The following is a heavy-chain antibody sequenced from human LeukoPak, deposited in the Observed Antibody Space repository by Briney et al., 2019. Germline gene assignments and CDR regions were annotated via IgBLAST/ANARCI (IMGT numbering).Heavy chain of an antibody. V-gene: IGHV1-69*05. CDR2: IIPIFGTA. Sequence: ASVKVSCKASGYTFTSYGISWVRQAPGQGLEWMGRIIPIFGTANYAQKFQGRVTITTDESTSTAYMELSSLRSEDTAVYYCARVGLLTGVIDYWGQGTLVTVSS. CDR3: ARVGLLTGVIDY. CDR1: GYTFTSYG. D-gene: IGHD7-27*01. J-gene: IGHJ4*02.